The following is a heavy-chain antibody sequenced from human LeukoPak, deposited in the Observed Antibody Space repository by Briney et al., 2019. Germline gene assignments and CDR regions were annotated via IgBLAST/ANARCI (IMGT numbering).Heavy chain of an antibody. CDR2: ISSSSSYI. CDR1: GFTFSSYS. J-gene: IGHJ5*02. V-gene: IGHV3-21*01. CDR3: ARGRAFGELSSWFDP. D-gene: IGHD3-10*01. Sequence: PGGSLRLSCAASGFTFSSYSMNWVRQAPGKGLEWVSSISSSSSYIYYADSVKGRFTISRDNAKNSLYLQMNSLRAEDTAVYYCARGRAFGELSSWFDPWGQGTLVTVSS.